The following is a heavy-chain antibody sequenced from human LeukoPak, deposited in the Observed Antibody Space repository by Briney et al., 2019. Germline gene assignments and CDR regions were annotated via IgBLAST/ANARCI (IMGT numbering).Heavy chain of an antibody. J-gene: IGHJ3*02. CDR1: GYSFSIYW. CDR2: IFPGDSDT. Sequence: GESLKISCKTSGYSFSIYWIGWVRQMPGKGLEWMGIIFPGDSDTRYSPSFQGQVTFSADKSITTAYLQWSSLKASDTAMYYCARWVTADRGKKDAFDTWGQGTMVTVSS. D-gene: IGHD2-21*02. CDR3: ARWVTADRGKKDAFDT. V-gene: IGHV5-51*01.